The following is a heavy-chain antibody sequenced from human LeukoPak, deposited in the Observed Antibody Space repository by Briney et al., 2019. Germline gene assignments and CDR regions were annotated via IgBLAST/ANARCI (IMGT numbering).Heavy chain of an antibody. CDR3: AKDAVGAEPYYFDY. CDR1: GFTFDDYA. CDR2: ISWDGGST. Sequence: PGGSLRLSCAASGFTFDDYAMHWVRQAPGKGLEWVSLISWDGGSTYYADSVKGRLTISRDNSKNSLYLQMNSLRAEDTALYYCAKDAVGAEPYYFDYWGQGTLVTVSS. V-gene: IGHV3-43D*04. J-gene: IGHJ4*02. D-gene: IGHD1-26*01.